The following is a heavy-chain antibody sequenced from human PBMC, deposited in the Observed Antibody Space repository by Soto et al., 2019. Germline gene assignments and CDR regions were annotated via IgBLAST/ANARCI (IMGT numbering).Heavy chain of an antibody. J-gene: IGHJ5*02. CDR3: ARGIATGQLDP. V-gene: IGHV1-3*01. Sequence: QVQLVQSGAEVKKPGASVKISCKASGYTFTRYTMNWVRQAPGQRLEWMGWINPDNGNTNSSQKFQDRVIITRDTSASTAYMDLSSLRSEDTAVYYGARGIATGQLDPWGEGTLVTVSS. D-gene: IGHD2-15*01. CDR2: INPDNGNT. CDR1: GYTFTRYT.